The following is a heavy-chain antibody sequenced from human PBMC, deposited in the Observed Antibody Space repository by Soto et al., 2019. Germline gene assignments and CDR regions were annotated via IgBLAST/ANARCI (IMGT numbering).Heavy chain of an antibody. CDR1: GDSISSSNSH. CDR2: VYYGGAIFYSGNI. CDR3: VRYDRINMKPYSPEGFHI. D-gene: IGHD3-3*02. J-gene: IGHJ3*02. V-gene: IGHV4-39*01. Sequence: SETLSLTCTVSGDSISSSNSHWGWTRQPPGKGLEYIGSVYYGGAIFYSGNIFYNPSLKSRVTISVDTSKNQFSLRLSSVTAADTGVYYCVRYDRINMKPYSPEGFHIWGQGTMVTVSS.